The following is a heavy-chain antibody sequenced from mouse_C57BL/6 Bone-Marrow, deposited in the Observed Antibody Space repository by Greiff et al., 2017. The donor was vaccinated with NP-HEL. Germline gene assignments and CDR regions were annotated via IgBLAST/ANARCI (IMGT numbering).Heavy chain of an antibody. CDR2: IWTGGGT. V-gene: IGHV2-9-1*01. D-gene: IGHD1-1*01. CDR1: GFSLTSYA. CDR3: ARPYGSSVHWYFDV. J-gene: IGHJ1*03. Sequence: QVQLKESGPGLVAPSQSLSITCTVSGFSLTSYAISWVRQPPGKGLEWLGVIWTGGGTNYNSALKSRLSISKDNTKSQVFLKMNSLQTDDTARYYCARPYGSSVHWYFDVWGTGTTVTVAS.